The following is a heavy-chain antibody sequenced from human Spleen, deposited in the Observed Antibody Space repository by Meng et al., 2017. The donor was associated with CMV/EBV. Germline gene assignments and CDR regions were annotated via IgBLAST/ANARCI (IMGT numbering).Heavy chain of an antibody. V-gene: IGHV1-69*04. D-gene: IGHD6-19*01. CDR1: GYTFIGYY. CDR2: IIPILGIA. CDR3: ARDRSGSIDY. J-gene: IGHJ4*02. Sequence: SVKVSCKASGYTFIGYYIHWVRQAPGQGLEWMGRIIPILGIANYAQKFQGRVTITADKSTSTAYMELSSLRSEDTAVYYCARDRSGSIDYWGQGTLVTVSS.